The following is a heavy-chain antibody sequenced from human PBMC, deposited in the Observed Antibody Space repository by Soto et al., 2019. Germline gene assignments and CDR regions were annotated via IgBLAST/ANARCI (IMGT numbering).Heavy chain of an antibody. CDR1: GYSFEDYS. D-gene: IGHD2-15*01. Sequence: EVQLVESGGDMVQPGRSLKLSCVGSGYSFEDYSMHWVRQAPGKGLEWVSGISWNGNFTGYADSVKGRFTISSDNAKNSLFLQMRSLSLEDTALYYCVGGSWFDWGQGTLVTVSS. J-gene: IGHJ4*02. CDR2: ISWNGNFT. CDR3: VGGSWFD. V-gene: IGHV3-9*01.